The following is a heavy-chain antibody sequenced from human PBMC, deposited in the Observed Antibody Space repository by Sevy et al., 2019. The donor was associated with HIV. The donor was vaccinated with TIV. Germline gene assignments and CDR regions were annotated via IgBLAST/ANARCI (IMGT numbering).Heavy chain of an antibody. Sequence: ASVKVSCKASGYTFTSYAMHWVRQAPGQRLEWMGWINAGNGNTKYSQKFQGRVTITRDTSASTAYMERSSLRSEDTAVYYCARSFLGPFWSGYFLIGMDVWGQGTTVTVSS. D-gene: IGHD3-3*01. CDR1: GYTFTSYA. J-gene: IGHJ6*02. CDR3: ARSFLGPFWSGYFLIGMDV. CDR2: INAGNGNT. V-gene: IGHV1-3*01.